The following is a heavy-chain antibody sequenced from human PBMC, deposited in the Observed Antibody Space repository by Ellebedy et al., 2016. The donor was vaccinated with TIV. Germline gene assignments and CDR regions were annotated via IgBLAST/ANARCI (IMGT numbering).Heavy chain of an antibody. Sequence: ASVKVSXXASGYTFTSYGISWVRQAPGQGLEWMGWISAYNGNTNYAHKLQDRVTMTTDTSTSTGYMELRGLRSDDTAVYYCARAVAQNYYYYYMDVWGKGTTVTVSS. CDR3: ARAVAQNYYYYYMDV. V-gene: IGHV1-18*01. J-gene: IGHJ6*03. D-gene: IGHD6-19*01. CDR1: GYTFTSYG. CDR2: ISAYNGNT.